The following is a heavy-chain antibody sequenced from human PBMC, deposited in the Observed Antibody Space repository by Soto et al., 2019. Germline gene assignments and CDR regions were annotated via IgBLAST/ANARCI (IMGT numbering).Heavy chain of an antibody. D-gene: IGHD6-19*01. CDR1: GFTFSTDT. CDR2: ISTSGATR. J-gene: IGHJ4*02. V-gene: IGHV3-48*02. Sequence: EVQLVESGGGLVQPGGSLRLSCVASGFTFSTDTMNWVRQAPGKGLEWVAHISTSGATRYYADSVKGRFTISRDNAKTSLYMQMDSLRNEDTAVYYCARFFGSGFDYWGQGTLVTVSS. CDR3: ARFFGSGFDY.